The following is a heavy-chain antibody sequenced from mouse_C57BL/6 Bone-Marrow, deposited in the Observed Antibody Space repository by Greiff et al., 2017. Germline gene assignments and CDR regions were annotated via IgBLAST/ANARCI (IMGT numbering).Heavy chain of an antibody. J-gene: IGHJ2*01. CDR3: ARAYGSSFDY. Sequence: VQLQQSGPELVKPGASVKISCKASGYSFTGYYMNWVKQSPEKSLEWIGEINPSTGGTTYNQKFKAKATLTVDKSSSTAYMQLKGLTSADSAVYCCARAYGSSFDYWGQGTTLTVSS. V-gene: IGHV1-42*01. CDR1: GYSFTGYY. D-gene: IGHD1-1*01. CDR2: INPSTGGT.